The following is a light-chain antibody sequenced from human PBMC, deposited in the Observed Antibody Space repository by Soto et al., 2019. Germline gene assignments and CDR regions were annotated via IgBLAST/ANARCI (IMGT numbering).Light chain of an antibody. J-gene: IGKJ5*01. Sequence: EIVMTQSPATLSVSQGERATLSCRASQSVSSNLAWYQQKPGQAPRLLIYGASTRTTGIPARFSGSGSGTDFTLTISSLEPEDFAVYYCQQRSNWPITFGQGTRLEI. V-gene: IGKV3-11*01. CDR2: GAS. CDR1: QSVSSN. CDR3: QQRSNWPIT.